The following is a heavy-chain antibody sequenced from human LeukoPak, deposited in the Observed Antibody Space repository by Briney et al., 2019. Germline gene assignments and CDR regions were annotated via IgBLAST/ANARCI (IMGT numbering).Heavy chain of an antibody. CDR2: IYPGNSDT. Sequence: GESLKISWKGSGYSFTGYWVGCVRRMPGKCLEWMGIIYPGNSDTRYSPSCEGQVTISADKSTNTAYLQWSSPKASDSAMYYCASARGGNYYWDFWGQGTLATVSS. V-gene: IGHV5-51*01. CDR1: GYSFTGYW. J-gene: IGHJ4*02. D-gene: IGHD3-16*01. CDR3: ASARGGNYYWDF.